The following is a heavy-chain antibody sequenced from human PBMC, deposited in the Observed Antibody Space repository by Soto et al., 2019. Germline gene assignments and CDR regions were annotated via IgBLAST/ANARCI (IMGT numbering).Heavy chain of an antibody. CDR1: GGTFSSYA. Sequence: SVKVSCKASGGTFSSYAISWVRQAPGQGLEWMGGIIPIFGTANYAQKFQGRVTITADESTSTAYMELSSLRSEDTAVYYCARSLFRTCISTSCYYPGMDVWGQGTTVTVSS. V-gene: IGHV1-69*13. D-gene: IGHD2-2*01. CDR2: IIPIFGTA. J-gene: IGHJ6*02. CDR3: ARSLFRTCISTSCYYPGMDV.